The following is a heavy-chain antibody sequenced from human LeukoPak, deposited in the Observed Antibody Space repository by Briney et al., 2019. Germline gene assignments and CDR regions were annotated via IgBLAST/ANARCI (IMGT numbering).Heavy chain of an antibody. J-gene: IGHJ4*02. CDR3: ARTYYYYDSSGSDY. D-gene: IGHD3-22*01. CDR1: GFTFSSYG. CDR2: IWYDGGNK. V-gene: IGHV3-33*01. Sequence: GRSLRLSCAASGFTFSSYGMHWVRQAPGKGLEWVAVIWYDGGNKYYADSVKGRFTISRDNSKNTLYLQMNSLRAEDTAVYYCARTYYYYDSSGSDYWGQGTLVTVSS.